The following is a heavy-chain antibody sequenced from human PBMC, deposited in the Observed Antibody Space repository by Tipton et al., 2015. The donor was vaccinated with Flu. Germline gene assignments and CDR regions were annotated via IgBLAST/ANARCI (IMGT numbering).Heavy chain of an antibody. CDR1: GDSMRSDYF. CDR3: ARDGHYSSANGALDY. D-gene: IGHD2-8*01. V-gene: IGHV4-38-2*02. CDR2: IHYSGSP. J-gene: IGHJ4*02. Sequence: GLVKPSETLSLTCTVSGDSMRSDYFWAWIRQAPGKGLEWIGNIHYSGSPHYNPSLKSRVTITVDTSKNQFSLRLSSMSAADTAVYYCARDGHYSSANGALDYWGQGTLVTVSS.